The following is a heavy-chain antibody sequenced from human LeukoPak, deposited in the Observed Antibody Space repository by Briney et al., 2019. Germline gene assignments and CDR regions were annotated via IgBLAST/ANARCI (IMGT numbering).Heavy chain of an antibody. CDR3: AKAVSSSLYDWFDP. CDR2: ISWNSGSI. J-gene: IGHJ5*02. V-gene: IGHV3-9*01. Sequence: GGSLRLSCATSGFTFDDYAMHWVRQAPGKGLDWVSGISWNSGSIGYADSVKGRFTIARDNAKNSLYLQMNSLRAEDTALYYCAKAVSSSLYDWFDPWGQGTLVTVSS. D-gene: IGHD6-13*01. CDR1: GFTFDDYA.